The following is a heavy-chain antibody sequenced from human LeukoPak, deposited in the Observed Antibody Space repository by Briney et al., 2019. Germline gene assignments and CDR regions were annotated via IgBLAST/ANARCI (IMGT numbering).Heavy chain of an antibody. CDR3: ARGRHSSGYHFDY. V-gene: IGHV4-34*01. Sequence: SETLSLTCTVSGGSISSYYWSWIRQPPGKGLEWIGEINHSGSTNYNPPLKSRVTISVDTSKNQFSLKLSSVTAADTAVYYCARGRHSSGYHFDYWGQGTLVTVSS. CDR2: INHSGST. J-gene: IGHJ4*02. D-gene: IGHD3-22*01. CDR1: GGSISSYY.